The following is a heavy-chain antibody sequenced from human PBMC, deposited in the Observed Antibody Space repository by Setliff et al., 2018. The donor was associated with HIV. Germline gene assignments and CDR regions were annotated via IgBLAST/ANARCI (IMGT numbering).Heavy chain of an antibody. V-gene: IGHV3-21*06. J-gene: IGHJ6*02. CDR3: AGDPGLPNGMDV. Sequence: GGSLRLSCAAPGFIFSDYDMNWVRQAPGKGLEWVSSISFGSGYIYYVDSVKGRFTISRDNAKNSVYLHLNSLRAEDTAVYYCAGDPGLPNGMDVWGQGTTVTVSS. CDR2: ISFGSGYI. CDR1: GFIFSDYD.